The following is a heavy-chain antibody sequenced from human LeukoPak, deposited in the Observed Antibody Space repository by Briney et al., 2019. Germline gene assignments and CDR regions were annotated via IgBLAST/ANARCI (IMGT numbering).Heavy chain of an antibody. Sequence: SSETLSLTCAVYGGSFSGYYWSWIRQPPAKGLEWIGEINHSGSTNYNPSLKSRVTISVDTSKNQFSLKLSSVTAADTAVYYCAREEDDSSWYSSGWYRREFNGRFDYWGQGTLVTVSS. V-gene: IGHV4-34*01. D-gene: IGHD6-19*01. CDR3: AREEDDSSWYSSGWYRREFNGRFDY. CDR1: GGSFSGYY. J-gene: IGHJ4*02. CDR2: INHSGST.